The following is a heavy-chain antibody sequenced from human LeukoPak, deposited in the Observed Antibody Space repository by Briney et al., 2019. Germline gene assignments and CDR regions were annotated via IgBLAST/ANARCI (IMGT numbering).Heavy chain of an antibody. J-gene: IGHJ4*02. CDR3: AREYYYDSSGYYPFDY. CDR1: GYTFTSYG. V-gene: IGHV1-18*01. CDR2: ISAYNGNT. D-gene: IGHD3-22*01. Sequence: ASVKVSCKASGYTFTSYGISWVRQAPGQRLEWTGWISAYNGNTNYAQKLQGRVTMTTDTSTSTAYMELRSLRSDDTAVYYCAREYYYDSSGYYPFDYWSQGTLVTVSS.